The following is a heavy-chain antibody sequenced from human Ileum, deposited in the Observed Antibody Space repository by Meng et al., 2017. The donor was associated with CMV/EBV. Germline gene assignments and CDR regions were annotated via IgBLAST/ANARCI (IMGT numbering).Heavy chain of an antibody. V-gene: IGHV3-30*02. J-gene: IGHJ4*02. CDR2: IRYDETNK. Sequence: EGSLRLSCTASGFTFNNYGMHWLRQAPGKGLEWVAFIRYDETNKYYVDSVKGRFTISRDNSKNTLYLQMNSLRSEDTAVYYCARDLAGSGFYPDYWGQGTLVTVSS. D-gene: IGHD3-10*01. CDR3: ARDLAGSGFYPDY. CDR1: GFTFNNYG.